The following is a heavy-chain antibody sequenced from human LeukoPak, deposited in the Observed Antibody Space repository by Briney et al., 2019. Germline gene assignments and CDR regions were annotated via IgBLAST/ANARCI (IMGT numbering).Heavy chain of an antibody. CDR3: AITMTGPRAFDI. J-gene: IGHJ3*02. CDR2: INSDGSST. CDR1: GFTFSRYW. Sequence: PGGSLRLTCAASGFTFSRYWMHWVRQTPGKGLVWVSRINSDGSSTRYADSVKGRFTISRDNAKHPLDLQMSSLRAEDTAVYYCAITMTGPRAFDIWGQGTVVTVSS. D-gene: IGHD3-3*01. V-gene: IGHV3-74*01.